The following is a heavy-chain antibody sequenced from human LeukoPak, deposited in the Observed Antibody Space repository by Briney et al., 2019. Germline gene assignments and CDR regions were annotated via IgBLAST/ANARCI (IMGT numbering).Heavy chain of an antibody. CDR1: GFTFSSYA. Sequence: GGSLRLSCAASGFTFSSYAMHWVRQAPGKGLEWVAVISYDGSNKYYADSVKGRFTISRDNSKNTLYLQMNSLRAEDTAVYYCAKDVQQWLVPHFDYWGQGTLVTVSS. J-gene: IGHJ4*02. V-gene: IGHV3-30*04. D-gene: IGHD6-19*01. CDR2: ISYDGSNK. CDR3: AKDVQQWLVPHFDY.